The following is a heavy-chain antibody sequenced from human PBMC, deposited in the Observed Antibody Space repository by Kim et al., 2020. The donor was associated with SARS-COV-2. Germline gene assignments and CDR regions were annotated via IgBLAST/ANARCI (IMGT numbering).Heavy chain of an antibody. CDR2: ISYDGSNK. CDR1: GFTFSSYG. J-gene: IGHJ4*02. CDR3: ARIPVRAGGYDYVWGSYRYSGDLDY. D-gene: IGHD3-16*02. Sequence: GGSLRLSCAASGFTFSSYGMHWVRQAPGKGLEWVAVISYDGSNKYYADSVKGRFTISRDNSKNTLYLQMNSLRAEDTAVYYCARIPVRAGGYDYVWGSYRYSGDLDYWGQGTLVTVSS. V-gene: IGHV3-33*05.